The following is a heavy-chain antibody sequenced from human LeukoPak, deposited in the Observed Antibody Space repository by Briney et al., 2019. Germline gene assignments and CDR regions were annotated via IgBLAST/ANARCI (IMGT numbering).Heavy chain of an antibody. D-gene: IGHD3-22*01. CDR2: IYYSGST. J-gene: IGHJ3*02. CDR1: GGSISSSSYY. V-gene: IGHV4-39*01. Sequence: SETLSLTCTVSGGSISSSSYYWGWIRQPPGKGLEWIGSIYYSGSTYYNPSLKSRVTISVDTSKNQFSLKLSSVTAADTAVYYCARGWAYYDSSGYTPSDAFDIWGQGTMVTVSS. CDR3: ARGWAYYDSSGYTPSDAFDI.